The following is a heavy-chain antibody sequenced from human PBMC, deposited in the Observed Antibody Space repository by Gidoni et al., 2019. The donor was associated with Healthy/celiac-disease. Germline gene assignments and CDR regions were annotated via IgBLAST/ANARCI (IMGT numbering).Heavy chain of an antibody. CDR2: ISWNRGSI. CDR1: VFTFEFYD. J-gene: IGHJ6*02. V-gene: IGHV3-9*01. Sequence: EVQLVESGGGLVQPGRSLRLSFAASVFTFEFYDMHWVSQAPGQGLEWVSGISWNRGSIGNADSVKGRFNISRDNAKNSLYLQMNSLRAEDTALYYCAKDRGRVSYYYGMDVWGQGTTVTVSS. D-gene: IGHD3-9*01. CDR3: AKDRGRVSYYYGMDV.